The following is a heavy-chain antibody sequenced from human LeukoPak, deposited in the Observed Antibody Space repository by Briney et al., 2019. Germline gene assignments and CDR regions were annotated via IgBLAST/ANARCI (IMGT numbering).Heavy chain of an antibody. J-gene: IGHJ3*02. CDR2: IWSDGSNQ. CDR1: GFTFSHYG. Sequence: PGGSLRLSCAASGFTFSHYGMHWVRQAPGKGLEWVAVIWSDGSNQYYADSVKGRFTISRDNFKNTVSLQMNSLRAEDTALYYCARDREQMTTVPLDAFEIWGQGTMVTVSS. CDR3: ARDREQMTTVPLDAFEI. D-gene: IGHD4-17*01. V-gene: IGHV3-33*01.